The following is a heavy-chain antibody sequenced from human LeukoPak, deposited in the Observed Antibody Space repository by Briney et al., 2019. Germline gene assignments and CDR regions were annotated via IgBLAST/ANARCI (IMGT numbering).Heavy chain of an antibody. Sequence: GESLRLSCAASGFTFSSYEMNWVRQAPGKGLEWVSYISSSGSTIYYADSVKGRFTISRDNAKNSLYLQMNSLRAEDTAVYYCAKERMAYCGGDCPDDAFDIWGQGTMVTVSS. CDR3: AKERMAYCGGDCPDDAFDI. J-gene: IGHJ3*02. D-gene: IGHD2-21*02. CDR1: GFTFSSYE. CDR2: ISSSGSTI. V-gene: IGHV3-48*03.